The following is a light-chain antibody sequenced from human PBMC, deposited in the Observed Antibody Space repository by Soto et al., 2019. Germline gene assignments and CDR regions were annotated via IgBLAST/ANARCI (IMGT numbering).Light chain of an antibody. J-gene: IGLJ2*01. V-gene: IGLV2-23*02. Sequence: QSALTQPASVSGSPGQSITISCTGTSSDVGNYNLVSWYQQHPGKAPKLMIYEVTRRPSGVSNRFSGSKSGNTASLTISGVQAEDEADYYCCSYAGSSTSVFGGGTKLAVL. CDR3: CSYAGSSTSV. CDR1: SSDVGNYNL. CDR2: EVT.